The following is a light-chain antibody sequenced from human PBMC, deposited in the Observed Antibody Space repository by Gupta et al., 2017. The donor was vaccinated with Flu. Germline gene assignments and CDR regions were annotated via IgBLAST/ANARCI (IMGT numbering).Light chain of an antibody. CDR2: AAS. CDR3: QHSYSPPYT. J-gene: IGKJ2*01. V-gene: IGKV1-39*01. CDR1: QDINTY. Sequence: DIQLTQSPSSLSASVGDRVTITCRASQDINTYLNWYQQNPGKAPKLLIYAASTLQSGVPSRFSGRGVGSDFSLTISSLQPEDFATYYCQHSYSPPYTFGQGTNLDI.